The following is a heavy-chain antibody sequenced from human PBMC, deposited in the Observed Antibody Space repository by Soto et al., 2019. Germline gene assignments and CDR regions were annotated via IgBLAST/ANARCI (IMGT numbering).Heavy chain of an antibody. CDR3: ARGGNWNPDAFDI. V-gene: IGHV4-59*01. J-gene: IGHJ3*02. CDR2: IYYSGST. Sequence: SETLSLTCTVSGGSISSYYWSWIRQPPGKGLEWIGYIYYSGSTNYNPSLKSQVTISVDTSKNQFSLKLSSVTAADTAVYYCARGGNWNPDAFDIWGQGTMVTVSS. CDR1: GGSISSYY. D-gene: IGHD1-1*01.